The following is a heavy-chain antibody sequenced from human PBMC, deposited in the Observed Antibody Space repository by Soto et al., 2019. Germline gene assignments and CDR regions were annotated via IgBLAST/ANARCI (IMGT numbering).Heavy chain of an antibody. CDR3: ARADRYSSVD. Sequence: SVKVSCKASGGTFSSYAMSWVRQTPGQGLEWMGGIIPIFGTANYAQKFQGRVTITADKSTSTAYMELSSLRSEVTAVYYCARADRYSSVDWGQRPLGTVSS. J-gene: IGHJ1*01. V-gene: IGHV1-69*06. D-gene: IGHD6-19*01. CDR2: IIPIFGTA. CDR1: GGTFSSYA.